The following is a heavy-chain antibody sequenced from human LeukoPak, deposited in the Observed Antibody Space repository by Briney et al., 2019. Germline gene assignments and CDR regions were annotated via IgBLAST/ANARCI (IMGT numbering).Heavy chain of an antibody. CDR2: IYSSGST. V-gene: IGHV4-59*12. CDR1: GVSISSYY. D-gene: IGHD2-2*02. J-gene: IGHJ4*02. Sequence: SGTLSLTCTVSGVSISSYYWNWIRQPPGKGLEWIGYIYSSGSTNYNPSLKSRVAISVDTSKNQFSLKLSSVTAADTAVYYCASGGLYCSSTSCYTPFDYWGQGTLVTVSS. CDR3: ASGGLYCSSTSCYTPFDY.